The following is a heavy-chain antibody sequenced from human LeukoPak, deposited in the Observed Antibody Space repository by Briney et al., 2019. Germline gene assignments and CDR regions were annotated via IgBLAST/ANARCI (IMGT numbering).Heavy chain of an antibody. CDR2: IRYDGSNK. D-gene: IGHD1-26*01. Sequence: PGGSLRLSCAASGFTFSSYGMHWVRQAPGKGLEWVAFIRYDGSNKYYADSVKGRFTISRDNSKNTLYLQMNSLRAEDTAVYYCAKGRQWELLLLDYWGQRTLVTVSS. CDR1: GFTFSSYG. CDR3: AKGRQWELLLLDY. J-gene: IGHJ4*02. V-gene: IGHV3-30*02.